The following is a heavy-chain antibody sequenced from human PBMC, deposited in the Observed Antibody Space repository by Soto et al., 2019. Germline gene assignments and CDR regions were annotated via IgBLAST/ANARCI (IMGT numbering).Heavy chain of an antibody. D-gene: IGHD2-2*01. CDR1: GFTFSSYS. V-gene: IGHV3-21*01. Sequence: GGSLRLSCAASGFTFSSYSMNWVRQAPGKGLEWVSSISSSSSYIYYADSVKGRFTISRDNAKNSLYLQMNSLRAEDTAVYYCAGDPAIPAATDYYYYYGMDVWGQGTTVTVSS. CDR3: AGDPAIPAATDYYYYYGMDV. CDR2: ISSSSSYI. J-gene: IGHJ6*02.